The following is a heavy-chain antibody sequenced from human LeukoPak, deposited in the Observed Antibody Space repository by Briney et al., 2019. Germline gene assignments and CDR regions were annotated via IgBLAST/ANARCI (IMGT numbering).Heavy chain of an antibody. V-gene: IGHV1-8*02. D-gene: IGHD3-22*01. CDR3: ARYVRGVIVVVYNWFDP. Sequence: ASVKVSCKASGYTFTSYYMHWVRQAPGQGLEWMGWMNPNSGNTGYAQKFQGRVTMTRNTSISTAYMELSSLRSEDTAVYYCARYVRGVIVVVYNWFDPWGQGTLVTVSS. CDR2: MNPNSGNT. J-gene: IGHJ5*02. CDR1: GYTFTSYY.